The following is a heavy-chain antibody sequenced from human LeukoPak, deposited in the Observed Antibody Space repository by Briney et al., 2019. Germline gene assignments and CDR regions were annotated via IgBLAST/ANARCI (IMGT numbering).Heavy chain of an antibody. CDR3: ARLHDYRNTFGY. V-gene: IGHV4-39*01. Sequence: SETLSPTCTVSGGSISGSSYYWGWIRQPPGKGLEWIGSIYYSGSTYYNPSLKSRVTISVDTSKNQFSLKLSSVTAADTAVYFCARLHDYRNTFGYWGQGTLVTVSS. J-gene: IGHJ4*02. CDR1: GGSISGSSYY. D-gene: IGHD4-11*01. CDR2: IYYSGST.